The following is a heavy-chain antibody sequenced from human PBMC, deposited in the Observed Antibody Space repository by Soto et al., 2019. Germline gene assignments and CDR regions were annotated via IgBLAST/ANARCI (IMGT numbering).Heavy chain of an antibody. CDR2: ISYDGSNK. D-gene: IGHD5-18*01. V-gene: IGHV3-30-3*01. CDR1: GFTFSSYA. Sequence: EGSLRLSCAASGFTFSSYAMHRVRQAPGKGLEWVAVISYDGSNKYYADSVKGRSTISRDNSKNTRYLQMNSLRAKDTAVYYCARDVDTAIVTYAYWGQGPRVTVAS. J-gene: IGHJ4*02. CDR3: ARDVDTAIVTYAY.